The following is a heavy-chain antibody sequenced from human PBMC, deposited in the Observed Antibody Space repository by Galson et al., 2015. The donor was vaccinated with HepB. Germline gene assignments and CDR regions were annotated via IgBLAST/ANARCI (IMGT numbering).Heavy chain of an antibody. CDR3: AKDRGLRDYDSLDY. Sequence: SLRLSCATSGFSFDDYAMHWVRQAPGKGLEWVSSISWNGGDITFAGSVKGRCTISRANAQDFVFLQMNSLRDEDTAFYYCAKDRGLRDYDSLDYWGQGTLVTVSS. CDR2: ISWNGGDI. CDR1: GFSFDDYA. D-gene: IGHD3-22*01. V-gene: IGHV3-9*01. J-gene: IGHJ4*02.